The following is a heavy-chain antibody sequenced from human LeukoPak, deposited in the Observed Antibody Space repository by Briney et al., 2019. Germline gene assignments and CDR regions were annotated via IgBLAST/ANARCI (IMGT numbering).Heavy chain of an antibody. Sequence: SGGSLRLSCAASGFIFGGFTMNWVRQAPGKGLEWVSYISSSSSSIYYADSVKGRFTISRDNANHSLYLQMNSLSDEDTAVYYCAKGRTTLGRGSDYWGQGTLVTVSS. J-gene: IGHJ4*02. CDR3: AKGRTTLGRGSDY. D-gene: IGHD1-1*01. V-gene: IGHV3-48*02. CDR2: ISSSSSSI. CDR1: GFIFGGFT.